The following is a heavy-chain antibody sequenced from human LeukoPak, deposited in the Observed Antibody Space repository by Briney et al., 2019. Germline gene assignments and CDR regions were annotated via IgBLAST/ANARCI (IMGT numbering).Heavy chain of an antibody. V-gene: IGHV4-39*07. CDR3: ARTRWFGSNWFDP. Sequence: SETLSLTCTVSGGSISSSSHYWGWIRQPPGKGLEWIGKINHSGSTNYNPSLKSRVTISVDTSKNQFSLKLSSVTAADTAVYYRARTRWFGSNWFDPWGEGTLVTVSS. J-gene: IGHJ5*02. CDR2: INHSGST. D-gene: IGHD3-10*01. CDR1: GGSISSSSHY.